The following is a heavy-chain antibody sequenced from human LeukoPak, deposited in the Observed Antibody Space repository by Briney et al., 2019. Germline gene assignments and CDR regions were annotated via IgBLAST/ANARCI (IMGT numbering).Heavy chain of an antibody. D-gene: IGHD3-10*01. J-gene: IGHJ4*02. CDR2: MNPNSGNT. V-gene: IGHV1-8*01. Sequence: ASVKVSCKASGYTFTSYDINWVRQATGQGLEWMGWMNPNSGNTGYAQKLQGRVTMTTDTFTSTAYMELRSLRSDDTAVYYCASMVNYYGSGSYYRTLDYWGQGTLVTVSS. CDR3: ASMVNYYGSGSYYRTLDY. CDR1: GYTFTSYD.